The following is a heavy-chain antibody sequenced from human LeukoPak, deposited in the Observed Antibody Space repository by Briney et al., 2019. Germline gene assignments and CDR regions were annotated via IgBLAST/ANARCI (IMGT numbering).Heavy chain of an antibody. J-gene: IGHJ4*02. D-gene: IGHD6-19*01. V-gene: IGHV1-18*01. CDR1: GYTFTSYG. CDR2: ISGYNAET. CDR3: AREGDSAGWYRPAFRLIDY. Sequence: ASVKVSCKTSGYTFTSYGLYWVRQAPGQGLEWMGWISGYNAETNYARKLKGRVTMTTDTSTTTAYMELTSLTSDDTALYYCAREGDSAGWYRPAFRLIDYWGQGTMVTVSS.